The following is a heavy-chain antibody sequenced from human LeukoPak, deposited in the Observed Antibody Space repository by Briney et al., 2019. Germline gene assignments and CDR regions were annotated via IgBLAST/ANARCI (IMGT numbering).Heavy chain of an antibody. V-gene: IGHV1-18*01. D-gene: IGHD2/OR15-2a*01. Sequence: ASVKVSCNASGYTFTNYDITWVRQAPGQGLEWMGWISAYNGNTNYAQKLQDRVTVTTDTSTSTAYMEPRSLRSDDTAVYYCARHGISKYTMDVWGQGTTVTVSS. CDR2: ISAYNGNT. CDR3: ARHGISKYTMDV. J-gene: IGHJ6*02. CDR1: GYTFTNYD.